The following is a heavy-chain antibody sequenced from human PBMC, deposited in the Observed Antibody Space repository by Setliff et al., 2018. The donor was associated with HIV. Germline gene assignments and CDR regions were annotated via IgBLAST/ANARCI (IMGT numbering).Heavy chain of an antibody. D-gene: IGHD2-15*01. V-gene: IGHV4-34*01. CDR1: DGSMNNYY. CDR2: INHGGST. Sequence: PSETLSLTCTVSDGSMNNYYWSWIRQPPGKGLEWIGEINHGGSTNYDPSLRSRLTISVDTSKNQFSLKLNSVTAADTAVYYCTRAPGGGKDYFDYWGQGTLVTVSS. J-gene: IGHJ4*02. CDR3: TRAPGGGKDYFDY.